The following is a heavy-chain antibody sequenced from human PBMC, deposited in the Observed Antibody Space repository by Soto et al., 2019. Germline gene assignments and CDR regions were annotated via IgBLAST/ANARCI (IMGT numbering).Heavy chain of an antibody. D-gene: IGHD6-13*01. Sequence: QVQLQESGPGLVKPSETLSLTCTVSGGSISSYYWSWIRQPPGKGLEWIGYIYYSGSTNYNPSLKSRVTISVDTSKNQFSLKLSSVTAADTAMYYCARHERSDSSSWFHYWGQGTLVTVSS. CDR1: GGSISSYY. CDR3: ARHERSDSSSWFHY. CDR2: IYYSGST. V-gene: IGHV4-59*08. J-gene: IGHJ4*02.